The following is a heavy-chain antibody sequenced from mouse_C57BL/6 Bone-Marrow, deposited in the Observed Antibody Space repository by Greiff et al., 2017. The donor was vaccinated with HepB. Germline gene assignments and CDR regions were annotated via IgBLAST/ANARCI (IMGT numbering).Heavy chain of an antibody. V-gene: IGHV5-12*01. CDR1: GFTFSDYY. CDR2: ISNGGGST. CDR3: ARQTGTKGYYAMDY. J-gene: IGHJ4*01. Sequence: EVQLVESGGGLVQPGGSLKLSCAASGFTFSDYYMYWVRQTPEKRLEWVAYISNGGGSTYYPDTVKGRFTISRDNAKNTLYLQMSRLKSEDTAMYYCARQTGTKGYYAMDYWGQGTSVTVSS. D-gene: IGHD4-1*01.